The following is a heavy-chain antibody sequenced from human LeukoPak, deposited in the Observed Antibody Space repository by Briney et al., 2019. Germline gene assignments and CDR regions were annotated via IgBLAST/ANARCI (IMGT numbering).Heavy chain of an antibody. V-gene: IGHV3-53*01. CDR1: GFTVSSNY. J-gene: IGHJ4*02. CDR2: IYSGGST. CDR3: ARDPLY. Sequence: GGSLRLSCAVSGFTVSSNYMSWVRQAPGKGLEWVSVIYSGGSTYYADSVKGRFTISRDNSKITLYLQMNSLRAEDTAVYYCARDPLYWGQGTLVTVSS.